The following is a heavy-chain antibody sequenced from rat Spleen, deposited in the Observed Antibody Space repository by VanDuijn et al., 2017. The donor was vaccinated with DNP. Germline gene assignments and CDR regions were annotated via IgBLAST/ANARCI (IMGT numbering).Heavy chain of an antibody. V-gene: IGHV5-58*01. Sequence: EVQLVETGGGLVQPGRSLKLSCIASGFTFSSYWMFWVRQAPGEGLEWIASINPDGGSTYYPDSVRGRFTISRDNAENTVHLQMNSLRSEDSATYYCASWAPIAPISAANYWGQGVMVTVSS. D-gene: IGHD1-2*01. CDR1: GFTFSSYW. J-gene: IGHJ2*01. CDR3: ASWAPIAPISAANY. CDR2: INPDGGST.